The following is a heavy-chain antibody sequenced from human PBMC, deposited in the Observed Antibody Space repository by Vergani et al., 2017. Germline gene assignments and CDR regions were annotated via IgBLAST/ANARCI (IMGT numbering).Heavy chain of an antibody. CDR2: ISWNSGSI. Sequence: EVQLVESGGGLVQPGRSLRLSCAASGFTFDDYAMHWVRQAPGKGLEWVSGISWNSGSIGYADSVKGRFTISRDNAKNSLYLQMNSLRAEDTALYYCAKGSIAAAVAIFDYWGQGTLVTVSS. CDR1: GFTFDDYA. D-gene: IGHD6-13*01. V-gene: IGHV3-9*01. CDR3: AKGSIAAAVAIFDY. J-gene: IGHJ4*02.